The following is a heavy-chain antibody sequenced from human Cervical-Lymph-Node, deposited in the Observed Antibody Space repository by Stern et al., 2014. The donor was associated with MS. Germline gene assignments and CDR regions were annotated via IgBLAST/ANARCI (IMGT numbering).Heavy chain of an antibody. V-gene: IGHV1-69*06. CDR2: IIPLFNTA. D-gene: IGHD5-24*01. CDR1: GASLSTFS. Sequence: QVQLMQSGAEVRKPGSSVKVSCKAAGASLSTFSVSWVRQGPRQGLEWLGGIIPLFNTANYAQRFQDRVTITADKTTNPVYLELRSLISEDTAVYYCARDPPEMTKPPHNKGVDAWGQGTTVTVSS. J-gene: IGHJ6*02. CDR3: ARDPPEMTKPPHNKGVDA.